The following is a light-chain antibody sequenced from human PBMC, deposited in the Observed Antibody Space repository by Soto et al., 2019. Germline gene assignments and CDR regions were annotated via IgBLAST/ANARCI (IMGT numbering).Light chain of an antibody. Sequence: QSVLTQPPSVSGAPGQRVTISCTGSSSNIGAGYDVHWYQQLPGTAPKLLIYGNSNRPSGVPDRFSGSKSGTSASLAITGLQAEDEAVYYCQSYDSSLSAYVFGTGTKVTVL. CDR1: SSNIGAGYD. CDR2: GNS. V-gene: IGLV1-40*01. J-gene: IGLJ1*01. CDR3: QSYDSSLSAYV.